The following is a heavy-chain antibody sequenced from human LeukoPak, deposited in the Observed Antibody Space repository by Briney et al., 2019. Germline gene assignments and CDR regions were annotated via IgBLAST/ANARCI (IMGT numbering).Heavy chain of an antibody. D-gene: IGHD3-22*01. CDR1: GYSISSGYY. CDR3: ARQDVSGYYSSYWYFDL. Sequence: ASETQSLTCAVSGYSISSGYYWGWIRQSPGKGLEWIGTIHHSGSTYYNPSLKSRVTISVDRSKNQFSLRLSSVTAADSAVYYCARQDVSGYYSSYWYFDLWGRGTLVTVSS. CDR2: IHHSGST. V-gene: IGHV4-38-2*01. J-gene: IGHJ2*01.